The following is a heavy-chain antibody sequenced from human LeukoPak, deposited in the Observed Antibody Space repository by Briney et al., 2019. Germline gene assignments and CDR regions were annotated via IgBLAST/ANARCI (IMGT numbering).Heavy chain of an antibody. Sequence: GSLRLSCAAPGFTFSDYYMSWIRQAPGKGLEWVSYISSSSSYTNYADSVKGRFTISRDNAKNPLYLQMNSLRAEDTAVYYCARDSGSSSDYWGQGTLVTVSS. CDR3: ARDSGSSSDY. CDR2: ISSSSSYT. D-gene: IGHD6-13*01. V-gene: IGHV3-11*05. CDR1: GFTFSDYY. J-gene: IGHJ4*02.